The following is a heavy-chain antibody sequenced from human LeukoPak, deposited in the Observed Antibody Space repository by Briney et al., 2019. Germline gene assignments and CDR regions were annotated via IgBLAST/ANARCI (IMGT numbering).Heavy chain of an antibody. CDR1: GGSISSSSYY. V-gene: IGHV4-61*02. J-gene: IGHJ4*02. D-gene: IGHD6-13*01. CDR3: ARGLAAAGEFDY. CDR2: IYTSGST. Sequence: SETLPLTCTVSGGSISSSSYYWSWIRQPAGKGLEWIGRIYTSGSTNYNPSLKSRVTMSVDTSKNQFSLKLSSVTAADTAVYYCARGLAAAGEFDYWGQGTLDTVSS.